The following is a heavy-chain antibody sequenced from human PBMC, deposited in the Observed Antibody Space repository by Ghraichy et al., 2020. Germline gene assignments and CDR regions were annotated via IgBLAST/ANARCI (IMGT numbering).Heavy chain of an antibody. CDR1: GLTFSNYW. J-gene: IGHJ4*02. CDR2: ISYDGTKT. Sequence: GGSLRLSCEVSGLTFSNYWMHWVRQAPGKGLVWVSHISYDGTKTNFAESVKGRFTVSRDDVKSMVYLQMNSLKADDSAVYYCVAAKKSSSSTCDYWGQGTLVTVSS. CDR3: VAAKKSSSSTCDY. V-gene: IGHV3-74*01. D-gene: IGHD6-13*01.